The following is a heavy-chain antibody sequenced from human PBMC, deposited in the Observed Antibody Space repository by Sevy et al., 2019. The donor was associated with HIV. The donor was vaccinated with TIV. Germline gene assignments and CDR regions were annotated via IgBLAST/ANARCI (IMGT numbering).Heavy chain of an antibody. D-gene: IGHD1-1*01. CDR2: LKSKAYGGTL. CDR3: TRWKGGQSIFDY. Sequence: GGSLRLSCTASGFTFDDYCMSWVRHAPGKGLEWVAFLKSKAYGGTLDYAASVKGRFTISRDDSKSIAHLQMTDLKTEDTAIYFCTRWKGGQSIFDYWGQGALVTVSS. J-gene: IGHJ4*02. CDR1: GFTFDDYC. V-gene: IGHV3-49*04.